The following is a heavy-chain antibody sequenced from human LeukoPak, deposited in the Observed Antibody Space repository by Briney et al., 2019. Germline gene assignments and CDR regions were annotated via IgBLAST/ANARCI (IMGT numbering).Heavy chain of an antibody. J-gene: IGHJ4*02. CDR2: INWNGGTT. Sequence: GGSLRLSCEASGFTFDDYGMSWVRQAPGKGLERVSNINWNGGTTAYADSVKGRFTISRDNAKNSLYLQMNSLRAEDTAVYYCARVWQYHDSSLDYRGQGTLVTVSS. CDR3: ARVWQYHDSSLDY. CDR1: GFTFDDYG. D-gene: IGHD6-13*01. V-gene: IGHV3-20*04.